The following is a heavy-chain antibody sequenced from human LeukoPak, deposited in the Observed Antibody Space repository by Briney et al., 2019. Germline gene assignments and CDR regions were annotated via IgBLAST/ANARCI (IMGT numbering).Heavy chain of an antibody. J-gene: IGHJ3*02. D-gene: IGHD6-13*01. V-gene: IGHV3-21*01. Sequence: PGGSLRLSCAASGFTFSSYTMNWVRQAPGKGLEWVSSITSSSSYIYYADSVKGRFTISRHNAKNSLYLQMDSLRAEDTAVYYCARVFRFGGIAAGRYAFDIWGQGTMVTVSS. CDR3: ARVFRFGGIAAGRYAFDI. CDR1: GFTFSSYT. CDR2: ITSSSSYI.